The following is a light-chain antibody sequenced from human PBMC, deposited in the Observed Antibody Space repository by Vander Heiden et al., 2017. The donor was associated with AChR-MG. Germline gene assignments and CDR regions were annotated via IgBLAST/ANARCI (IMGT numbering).Light chain of an antibody. J-gene: IGLJ2*01. V-gene: IGLV7-46*01. CDR2: DTD. CDR1: TGTVATYHY. Sequence: QAVVTQEPSVTVSPGGTVTLTCDSSTGTVATYHYPYWFQQKPGQAPRILIYDTDKKKSWTPARFSGSLLGDKAALTLSGAQPEDEADYYCLLSYSAGRPVFGGGTKLTVL. CDR3: LLSYSAGRPV.